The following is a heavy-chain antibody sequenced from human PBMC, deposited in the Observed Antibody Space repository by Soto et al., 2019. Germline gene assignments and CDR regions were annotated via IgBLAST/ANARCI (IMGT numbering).Heavy chain of an antibody. Sequence: EVQLVESGGDLVQPGGSLRLSCAASGVTVSNNYMTWVRQAPGKGLELVSLIYSGGGTYYADSVKGRFTISRDNSKNTVYLQMNSLRAEDTAVYYCARNLPVTTLGYWGQGTLVPVSS. CDR1: GVTVSNNY. CDR2: IYSGGGT. D-gene: IGHD4-17*01. J-gene: IGHJ4*02. CDR3: ARNLPVTTLGY. V-gene: IGHV3-66*01.